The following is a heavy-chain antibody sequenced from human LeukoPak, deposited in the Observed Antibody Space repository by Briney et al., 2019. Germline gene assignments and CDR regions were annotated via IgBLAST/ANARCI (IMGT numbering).Heavy chain of an antibody. D-gene: IGHD1-14*01. J-gene: IGHJ4*02. CDR3: TRSPDGFDY. Sequence: GGSLRLSCAASVFTFNNYWMSWVRQAPGKGLEWVANIKPDENEKFYVDSVKGRFTISRDNAKNSLYLQMNSLRAEDTALYYCTRSPDGFDYWGQGTLVTVSS. V-gene: IGHV3-7*03. CDR2: IKPDENEK. CDR1: VFTFNNYW.